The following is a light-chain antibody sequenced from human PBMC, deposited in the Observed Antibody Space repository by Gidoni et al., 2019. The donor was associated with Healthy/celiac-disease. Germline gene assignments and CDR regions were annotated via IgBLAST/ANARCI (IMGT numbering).Light chain of an antibody. J-gene: IGKJ5*01. CDR1: QSLLHSNGYNY. CDR2: LGS. CDR3: MRALQTPFSIT. Sequence: DIVMTQSPPSLPATPGEPASISCRSSQSLLHSNGYNYLDWYLQKPGQSPQLLIYLGSNRASGVPDRFSGSGSGTDFTLKISRVEAEDVGVYYCMRALQTPFSITFGQGTRLEIK. V-gene: IGKV2-28*01.